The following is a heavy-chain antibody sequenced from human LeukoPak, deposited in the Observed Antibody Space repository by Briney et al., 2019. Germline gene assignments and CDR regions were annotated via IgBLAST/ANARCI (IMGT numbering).Heavy chain of an antibody. CDR3: ARAPMGTAALY. CDR2: MNPVSGNA. J-gene: IGHJ4*02. Sequence: ASVKVSCKASGYTFTNFDINWVRQAPGQGLEWMGWMNPVSGNAGSAQKFQGRVTLTGDTSISTAYMELSSLRSDDTAVYYCARAPMGTAALYWGQGNLVTVSS. D-gene: IGHD2-2*01. CDR1: GYTFTNFD. V-gene: IGHV1-8*01.